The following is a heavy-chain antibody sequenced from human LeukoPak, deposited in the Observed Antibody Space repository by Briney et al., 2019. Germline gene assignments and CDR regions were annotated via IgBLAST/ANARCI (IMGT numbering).Heavy chain of an antibody. CDR3: TTESLWFGELFPPPFDY. CDR2: ISGTGGST. D-gene: IGHD3-10*01. Sequence: GGSLRLSCAASGFTFSTYAMTWVRQAPGKGLEWVSLISGTGGSTYYADSVKGRFTISRDNSKNTLYLQMNSLKTEDTAVYYCTTESLWFGELFPPPFDYWGQGTLVTVSS. V-gene: IGHV3-23*01. CDR1: GFTFSTYA. J-gene: IGHJ4*02.